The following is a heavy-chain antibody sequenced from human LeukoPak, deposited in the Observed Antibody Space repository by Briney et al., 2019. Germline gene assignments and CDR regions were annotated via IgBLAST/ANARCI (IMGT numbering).Heavy chain of an antibody. CDR3: AREPTSGREPTSGRPLDY. J-gene: IGHJ4*02. Sequence: PSETLSLTCTVSGGSISGYFWSWIRQPAGKGLEWIGRIYSSGSNNYNPSLKSRVTMALDTSKNRLSLNLSSVTAAATAVYYCAREPTSGREPTSGRPLDYWGQGTLVTVSS. D-gene: IGHD5-12*01. V-gene: IGHV4-4*07. CDR2: IYSSGSN. CDR1: GGSISGYF.